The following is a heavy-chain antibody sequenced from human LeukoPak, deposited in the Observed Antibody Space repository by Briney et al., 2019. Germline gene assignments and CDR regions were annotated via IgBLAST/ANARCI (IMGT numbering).Heavy chain of an antibody. CDR1: GFTFSTYA. CDR2: ISASGGST. D-gene: IGHD6-19*01. J-gene: IGHJ4*03. V-gene: IGHV3-23*01. CDR3: AKERTSSGYFDY. Sequence: GGSLRLSCAASGFTFSTYAMSWVRQAPGKGLEWVSAISASGGSTYYADSMKGRFTISRDNSKNTLYLQMNSLRAEDTAVYYCAKERTSSGYFDYWGQGTTVTVSS.